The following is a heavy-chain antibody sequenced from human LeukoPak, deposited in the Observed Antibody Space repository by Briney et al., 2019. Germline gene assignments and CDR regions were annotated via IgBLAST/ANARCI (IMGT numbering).Heavy chain of an antibody. D-gene: IGHD3-10*01. CDR2: ISGSGRNT. V-gene: IGHV3-23*01. J-gene: IGHJ4*02. CDR3: AKDEGVVLSTSFDFGH. CDR1: GFTFSTYA. Sequence: GGSLRLSCVVSGFTFSTYAMSWVRQAPGKGLEWVAFISGSGRNTYYADSVKGRFTISRDNFRNTLSLQMNSLRPDDTAIYYCAKDEGVVLSTSFDFGHWGQGTLVGVSS.